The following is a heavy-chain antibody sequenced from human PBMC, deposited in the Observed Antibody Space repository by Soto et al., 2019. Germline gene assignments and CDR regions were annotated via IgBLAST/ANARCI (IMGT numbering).Heavy chain of an antibody. V-gene: IGHV3-66*01. CDR1: GFTVSSNY. CDR2: IYSGGST. Sequence: EVQLVESGGGLVQPGGSLRLSCAASGFTVSSNYMSWVRQAPGKGLEWVSVIYSGGSTYYADSVKGRFTISRDNSKNTLYLQMNSLRAEDTAVYYCARGPPLPYSYSGMDVWGQGTTVTVSS. J-gene: IGHJ6*02. CDR3: ARGPPLPYSYSGMDV.